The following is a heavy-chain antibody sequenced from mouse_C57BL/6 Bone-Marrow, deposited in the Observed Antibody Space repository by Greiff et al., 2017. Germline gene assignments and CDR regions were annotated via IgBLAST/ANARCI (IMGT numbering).Heavy chain of an antibody. D-gene: IGHD1-1*02. J-gene: IGHJ3*01. CDR2: INPGSGGT. V-gene: IGHV1-54*01. CDR3: AREIYGEACAY. CDR1: GYAFTNYL. Sequence: QVQLQQSGAELVRPGTSVKVSCKASGYAFTNYLIEWVKQRPGQGLEWIGVINPGSGGTNYNEKFKGKATLTADKSSSTAYMQLSSLTSEDSAVYVCAREIYGEACAYWGQGTLVTVSA.